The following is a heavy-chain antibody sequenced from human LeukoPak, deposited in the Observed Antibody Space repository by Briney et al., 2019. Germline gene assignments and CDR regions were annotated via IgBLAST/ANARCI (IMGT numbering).Heavy chain of an antibody. CDR1: GYTFTGYY. J-gene: IGHJ5*02. Sequence: HGASVKVSCKASGYTFTGYYMHWVRQAPGQGLEWMGWINPNSGGTNYAQKFQGRVTMTRDTSISTAYMELSRLRSDDTAVYYCARVYRQYSYGSNWFDPWGQGTLVTVSS. CDR2: INPNSGGT. V-gene: IGHV1-2*02. D-gene: IGHD5-18*01. CDR3: ARVYRQYSYGSNWFDP.